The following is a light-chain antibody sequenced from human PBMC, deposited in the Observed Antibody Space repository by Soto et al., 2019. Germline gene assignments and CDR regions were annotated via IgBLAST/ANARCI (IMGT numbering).Light chain of an antibody. CDR2: GAS. V-gene: IGKV1-9*01. CDR3: QQLNSFPIP. J-gene: IGKJ3*01. CDR1: QGIANF. Sequence: IQLTQSPSSLSASVGDRVTISCRASQGIANFLAWYQQKPGKAPKLLIYGASTLQSGVPSRFSDSGSGTDFTLTISSLQPEDFATYYCQQLNSFPIPFGPGTKVHIK.